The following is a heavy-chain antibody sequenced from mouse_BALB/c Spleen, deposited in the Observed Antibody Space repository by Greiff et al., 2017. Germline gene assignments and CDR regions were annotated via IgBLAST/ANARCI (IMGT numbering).Heavy chain of an antibody. CDR2: IWSGGST. J-gene: IGHJ4*01. D-gene: IGHD2-4*01. CDR1: GFSLTSYG. CDR3: ARYYDYDLGYAMDY. V-gene: IGHV2-2*02. Sequence: QVQLKESGPGLVQPSQSLSITCTVSGFSLTSYGVHWVRQSPGKGLEWLGVIWSGGSTDYNAAFISRLSISKDNSKSQVFFKMNSLQANDTAIYYCARYYDYDLGYAMDYWGQGTSVTVSS.